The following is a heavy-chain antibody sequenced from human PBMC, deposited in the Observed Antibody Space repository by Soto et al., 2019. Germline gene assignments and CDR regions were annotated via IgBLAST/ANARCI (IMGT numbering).Heavy chain of an antibody. Sequence: QVQLQESGPGLVRPSETLSLTCTVSGGSISGYYWSWIRQHPGKGLEWIGYIYYSGTTSYNPSLNSRVTMSVDTSKNQFSLEANSVTAADTAVYYCARESYYGSGATVVAYWGQGTLVTVSS. CDR1: GGSISGYY. CDR3: ARESYYGSGATVVAY. V-gene: IGHV4-59*01. J-gene: IGHJ4*02. CDR2: IYYSGTT. D-gene: IGHD3-10*01.